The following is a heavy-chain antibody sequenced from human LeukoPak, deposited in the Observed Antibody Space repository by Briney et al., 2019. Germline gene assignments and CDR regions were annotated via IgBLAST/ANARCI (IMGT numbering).Heavy chain of an antibody. J-gene: IGHJ5*02. V-gene: IGHV4-59*01. D-gene: IGHD3-3*01. CDR2: IYYSGST. CDR1: GGSISSYY. CDR3: AREIPGYDFWSGYSLNWFDP. Sequence: SETLSLTCTVSGGSISSYYWSWIRQPPGKGLEWIGYIYYSGSTNYNPSLKSRVTIPVDTSKNQFSLKLSSVTAADTAVYYCAREIPGYDFWSGYSLNWFDPWGQGTLVTVSS.